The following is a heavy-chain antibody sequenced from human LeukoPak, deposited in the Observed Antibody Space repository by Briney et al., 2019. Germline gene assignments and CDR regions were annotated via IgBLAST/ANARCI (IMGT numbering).Heavy chain of an antibody. CDR1: GGSFSGYY. V-gene: IGHV4-34*01. D-gene: IGHD3-22*01. J-gene: IGHJ4*02. CDR2: INHSGST. Sequence: SETLSLTCAVYGGSFSGYYWSWIRQPPGKGLEWIGEINHSGSTNYSPSLKSRVTISVDTSKNQFSLKLSSVTAADTAVYYCARGPREYYYDSSGARYYFDYWGQGTLVTVSS. CDR3: ARGPREYYYDSSGARYYFDY.